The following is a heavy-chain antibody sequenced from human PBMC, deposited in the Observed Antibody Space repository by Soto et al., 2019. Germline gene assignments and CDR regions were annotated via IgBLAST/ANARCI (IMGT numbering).Heavy chain of an antibody. V-gene: IGHV4-31*03. CDR3: AREGDGNYRPADAFDI. J-gene: IGHJ3*02. CDR2: IYYSGST. Sequence: QVQLQESGPGLVKPSQTLSLTCTVSGGSISSGGYYWSWIRQHPGKGLEWIGYIYYSGSTYYNPSRKSRVTRSVDTSKNQFALKLSSVTAADTAVYYCAREGDGNYRPADAFDIWGQGTMVTVSS. CDR1: GGSISSGGYY. D-gene: IGHD4-4*01.